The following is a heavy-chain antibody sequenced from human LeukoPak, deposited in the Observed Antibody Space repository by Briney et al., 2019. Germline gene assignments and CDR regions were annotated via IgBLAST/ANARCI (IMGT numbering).Heavy chain of an antibody. CDR2: IYSSGST. J-gene: IGHJ3*02. CDR1: GGSISSYY. Sequence: PSETLSLTCTVSGGSISSYYWSWLRQPPGKGVEWIGYIYSSGSTNYSPSLKSRVTISVDTSKNQFSLKLYSVTAADTAVYYCARRYSGYGNAFDIWGQGTMVTVSS. D-gene: IGHD5-12*01. CDR3: ARRYSGYGNAFDI. V-gene: IGHV4-59*08.